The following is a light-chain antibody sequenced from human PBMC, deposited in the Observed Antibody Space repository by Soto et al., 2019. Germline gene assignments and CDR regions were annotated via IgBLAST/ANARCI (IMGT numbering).Light chain of an antibody. CDR3: TSYTTSSTYV. CDR2: DVS. J-gene: IGLJ1*01. Sequence: QPVLTHPASVSGSPGQSIAISCTGTSSDVDAYNFVSWYQHHPGKAPKLMIFDVSNRPSGVSNRFSGSKSGNTASLTISGLQAEDEADYYCTSYTTSSTYVFGTG. V-gene: IGLV2-14*03. CDR1: SSDVDAYNF.